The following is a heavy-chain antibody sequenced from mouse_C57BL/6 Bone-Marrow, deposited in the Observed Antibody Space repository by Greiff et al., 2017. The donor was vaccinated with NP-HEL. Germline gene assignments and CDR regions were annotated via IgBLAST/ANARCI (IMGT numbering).Heavy chain of an antibody. CDR1: GYAFSSSW. Sequence: VQLQQSGPELVKPGASVKISCKASGYAFSSSWMNWVKQRPGTGLEWIGRIYPGDGDTTYNGKFKGKATLTADKSSSTAYMQLSSLTSEDSAVYFCIYDGYPWFAYWGQGTLVTVSA. J-gene: IGHJ3*01. V-gene: IGHV1-82*01. CDR2: IYPGDGDT. CDR3: IYDGYPWFAY. D-gene: IGHD2-3*01.